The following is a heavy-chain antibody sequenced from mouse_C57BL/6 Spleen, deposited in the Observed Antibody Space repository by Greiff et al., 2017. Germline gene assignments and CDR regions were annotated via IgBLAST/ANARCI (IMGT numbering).Heavy chain of an antibody. CDR3: ARGDCDGGRYFDV. V-gene: IGHV1-80*01. J-gene: IGHJ1*03. CDR1: GYAFSRYW. Sequence: QVQLQQSGAELVKPGASVKISCKASGYAFSRYWMNWVKQRPGKGLEWIGQIYPGDGATNYNGKFKGKATLTADKSSSTAYMQLSSRTSEDSAVYFCARGDCDGGRYFDVWGTGTTVTVSS. CDR2: IYPGDGAT.